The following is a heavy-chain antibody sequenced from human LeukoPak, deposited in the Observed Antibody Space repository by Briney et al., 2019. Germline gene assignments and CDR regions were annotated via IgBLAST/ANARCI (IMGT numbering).Heavy chain of an antibody. CDR1: GGSISSGDYY. CDR2: MYYSGST. V-gene: IGHV4-30-4*01. J-gene: IGHJ6*03. CDR3: ARSYTVPAAIRYYYYYMDV. D-gene: IGHD2-2*02. Sequence: SETLSLTCTVSGGSISSGDYYWSWIRQPPGKGLEWIAYMYYSGSTYYNPSLKSRVTMSADTSKNQFSLKLSSVTAADTAVYYCARSYTVPAAIRYYYYYMDVWGKGTTVTVSS.